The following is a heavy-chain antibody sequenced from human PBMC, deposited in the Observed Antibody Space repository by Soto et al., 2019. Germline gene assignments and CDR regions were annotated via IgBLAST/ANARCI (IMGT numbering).Heavy chain of an antibody. CDR2: ISSSGTI. J-gene: IGHJ3*02. V-gene: IGHV3-48*03. D-gene: IGHD5-12*01. Sequence: GGSLRLSCAASGFTFSSYEMDWVRQAPGKGLEWVAYISSSGTILYGDSVKGRFTISRDNADNPLYLQLNSLTAEDTAVYYCTKEKSVMYSGYDSFDIWDRGTMVTVSS. CDR3: TKEKSVMYSGYDSFDI. CDR1: GFTFSSYE.